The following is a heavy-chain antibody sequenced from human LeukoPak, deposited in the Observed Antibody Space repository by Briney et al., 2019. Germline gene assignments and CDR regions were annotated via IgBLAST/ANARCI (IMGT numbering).Heavy chain of an antibody. CDR3: ATRPYCSGGSCSDY. J-gene: IGHJ4*02. CDR1: GYTFASYD. D-gene: IGHD2-15*01. Sequence: ASVKVSCKASGYTFASYDINWVRQATGQGLEWMGWMNPNSGNTGYAQKFQGRVTMTRNTSISTAYMELSSLRSEDTAVYYCATRPYCSGGSCSDYWGQGTLVTVSS. CDR2: MNPNSGNT. V-gene: IGHV1-8*01.